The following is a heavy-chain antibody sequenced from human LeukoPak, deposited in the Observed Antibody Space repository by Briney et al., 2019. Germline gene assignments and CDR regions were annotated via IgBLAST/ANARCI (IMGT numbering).Heavy chain of an antibody. CDR3: ARSPTHYYDSGTRFT. CDR1: GFTFSDYY. J-gene: IGHJ5*02. Sequence: GGSLRLSCAASGFTFSDYYMSWIRQAPGKGLEWVSYISSSGSTIYYADSVKGRFTISRDNAKNSLYLQMNSLRAEDTAVYYCARSPTHYYDSGTRFTWGQGTLVTVSS. V-gene: IGHV3-11*01. CDR2: ISSSGSTI. D-gene: IGHD3-10*01.